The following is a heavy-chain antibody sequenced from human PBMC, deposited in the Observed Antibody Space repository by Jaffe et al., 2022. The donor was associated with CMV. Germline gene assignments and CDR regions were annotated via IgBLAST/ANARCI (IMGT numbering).Heavy chain of an antibody. CDR1: GFTFSSYG. CDR2: IWYDGSNK. J-gene: IGHJ6*02. Sequence: QVQLVESGGGVVQPGRSLRLSCAASGFTFSSYGMHWVRQAPGKGLEWVAVIWYDGSNKYYADSVKGRFTISRDNSKNTLYLQMNSLRAEDTAVYYCARVGVAARPTQQGRRNYYYGMDVWGQGTTVTVSS. D-gene: IGHD6-6*01. V-gene: IGHV3-33*01. CDR3: ARVGVAARPTQQGRRNYYYGMDV.